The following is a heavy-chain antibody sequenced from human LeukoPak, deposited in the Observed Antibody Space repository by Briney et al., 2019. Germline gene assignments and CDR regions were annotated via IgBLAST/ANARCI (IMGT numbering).Heavy chain of an antibody. J-gene: IGHJ4*02. V-gene: IGHV3-74*01. Sequence: GGSLRLSCAASGFTFSSYWMHWVRQAPGKGLVWVSRINSDGSSTSYADSVTGRFTISRDNAKNTLYLQMNSLRAEDTAVYYCARDSAEELLDYWGQGTLVTVSS. D-gene: IGHD1-26*01. CDR1: GFTFSSYW. CDR2: INSDGSST. CDR3: ARDSAEELLDY.